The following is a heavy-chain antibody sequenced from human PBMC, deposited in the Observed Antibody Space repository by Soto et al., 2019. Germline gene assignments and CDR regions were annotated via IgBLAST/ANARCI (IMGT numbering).Heavy chain of an antibody. CDR1: GYTFTSYG. CDR3: ARNRIKLTYGQNNYHKCGMDV. CDR2: SSPYDGDT. J-gene: IGHJ6*02. D-gene: IGHD3-16*01. Sequence: QVQLVQSGAEVKKPGASLRVSCKASGYTFTSYGITWGRQAPGQGLEWVGWSSPYDGDTHQGQTLQGRVTMTTDTSKRTAHMELRSLRSDDTAVYYCARNRIKLTYGQNNYHKCGMDVWGQGTTVTVPS. V-gene: IGHV1-18*01.